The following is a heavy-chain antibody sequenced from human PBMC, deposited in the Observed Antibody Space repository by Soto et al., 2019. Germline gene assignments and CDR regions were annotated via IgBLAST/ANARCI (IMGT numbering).Heavy chain of an antibody. Sequence: SVKVSCKASGGTFSSYAISWVRQAPGQGLEWMGGIIPIFGTANYAQKFQGRVTITADESTSTAYMELSSLRSEDTAVYYCARNYYDSSDPYPRADYYYYYGMDVWGQGTTVTVSS. J-gene: IGHJ6*02. CDR2: IIPIFGTA. CDR3: ARNYYDSSDPYPRADYYYYYGMDV. CDR1: GGTFSSYA. V-gene: IGHV1-69*13. D-gene: IGHD3-22*01.